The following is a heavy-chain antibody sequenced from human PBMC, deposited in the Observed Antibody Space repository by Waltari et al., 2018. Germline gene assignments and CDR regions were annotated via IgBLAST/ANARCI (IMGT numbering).Heavy chain of an antibody. J-gene: IGHJ4*02. V-gene: IGHV4-39*07. Sequence: QLQLQESGPGLVKPSETLSLTCTVSGGSISSSSYYWGWIRQPPGKGLEWIGSIYYSGSNYYNPSRKSRVTISVDTSKNQFSLKLSSVTAADTAVYYCARDSSGYYAPEDYWGQGTLVTVSS. D-gene: IGHD3-22*01. CDR2: IYYSGSN. CDR1: GGSISSSSYY. CDR3: ARDSSGYYAPEDY.